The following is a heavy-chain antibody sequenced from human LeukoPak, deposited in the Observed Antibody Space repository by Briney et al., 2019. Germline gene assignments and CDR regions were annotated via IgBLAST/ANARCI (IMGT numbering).Heavy chain of an antibody. V-gene: IGHV1-18*01. J-gene: IGHJ5*02. D-gene: IGHD6-19*01. CDR3: ARDRAESQWLVRYWFDP. Sequence: ASVKVSCKASGYIFTSYGITWVRQAPGQGLEWMGWISTYNGDTNYAQNLQGRVTMTTDTSTSTAYMDLRSLRSDDTAVYYCARDRAESQWLVRYWFDPWGQGTLVTVSS. CDR1: GYIFTSYG. CDR2: ISTYNGDT.